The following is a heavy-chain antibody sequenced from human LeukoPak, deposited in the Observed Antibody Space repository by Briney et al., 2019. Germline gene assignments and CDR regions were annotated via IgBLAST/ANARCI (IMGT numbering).Heavy chain of an antibody. CDR1: GFTSSSYS. V-gene: IGHV3-23*01. J-gene: IGHJ6*03. D-gene: IGHD4-17*01. CDR2: ISGSGGST. Sequence: PGGSLRLSCAASGFTSSSYSMNWVRQAPGKGLEWVSAISGSGGSTYYADSVKGRFTISRDNSKNTLYLQMNSLRAEDTAVYYCAKYYGDYYYYYYMDVWGKGTTVTVSS. CDR3: AKYYGDYYYYYYMDV.